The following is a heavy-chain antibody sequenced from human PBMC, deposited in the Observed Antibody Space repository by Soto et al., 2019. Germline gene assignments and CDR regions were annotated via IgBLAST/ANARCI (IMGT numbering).Heavy chain of an antibody. CDR2: ISSNGGSI. CDR3: ARGSITIFGVDLNYYGMDV. Sequence: GGSLRLSCAASGFTFSSYAMHWVRQAPGKGLEYVSAISSNGGSIYYGSNKYYADSVKGRFTISRDNSKNTLYLQMNSLRAEDTAAYYCARGSITIFGVDLNYYGMDVWGQGTMVTVSS. J-gene: IGHJ6*02. V-gene: IGHV3-64*02. CDR1: GFTFSSYA. D-gene: IGHD3-3*01.